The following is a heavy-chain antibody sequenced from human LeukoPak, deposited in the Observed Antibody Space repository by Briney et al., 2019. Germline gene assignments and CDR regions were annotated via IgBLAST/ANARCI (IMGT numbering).Heavy chain of an antibody. Sequence: PSETLSLTCTVSGGSIGRYYWSWIRQPPGKGLEWIGYIYYSGSTNYNPSLNSRLTISVDTSKNQFSLKLSSVTAADTAVYYCARGIYSYGYDYWGQGTLVTVSS. D-gene: IGHD5-18*01. CDR3: ARGIYSYGYDY. J-gene: IGHJ4*02. CDR1: GGSIGRYY. V-gene: IGHV4-59*01. CDR2: IYYSGST.